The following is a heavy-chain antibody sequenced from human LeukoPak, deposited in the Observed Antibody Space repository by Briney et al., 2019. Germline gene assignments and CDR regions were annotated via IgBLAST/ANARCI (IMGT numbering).Heavy chain of an antibody. CDR3: ARDSGYSYGYHAFDI. D-gene: IGHD5-18*01. J-gene: IGHJ3*02. V-gene: IGHV4-59*01. Sequence: PSETLSLTCTVSGGSISSYYWSWIRQPPGKGLEWIGYIYYSGSTNYNPSLKSRVTISVDTSKNQFSLKLSSVTAADTAVYYCARDSGYSYGYHAFDIWGQGTMVTVSS. CDR2: IYYSGST. CDR1: GGSISSYY.